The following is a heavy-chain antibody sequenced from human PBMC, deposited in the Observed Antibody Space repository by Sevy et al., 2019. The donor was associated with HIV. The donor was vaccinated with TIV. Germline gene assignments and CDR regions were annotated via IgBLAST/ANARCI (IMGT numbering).Heavy chain of an antibody. CDR2: ISGSGGST. CDR1: GFTFSSYA. CDR3: AEPKWGDSSGYSRIFDY. J-gene: IGHJ4*02. D-gene: IGHD3-22*01. V-gene: IGHV3-23*01. Sequence: GGSLRLSCAASGFTFSSYAMSWVRQAPGKGLEWVSAISGSGGSTYYADSVKGRFTISRDNSKNTLYLQMNSLRAEDTAVYYCAEPKWGDSSGYSRIFDYWGQGTLVTVSS.